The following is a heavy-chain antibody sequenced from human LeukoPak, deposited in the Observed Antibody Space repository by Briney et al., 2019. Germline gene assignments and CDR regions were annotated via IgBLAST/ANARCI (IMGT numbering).Heavy chain of an antibody. CDR1: GFTFGDYA. J-gene: IGHJ4*02. Sequence: PGGSLRLSCTASGFTFGDYAMSWVREAPGRGLEWVGFIRSKAYGGTTEYAASVKGRFTISRDDSKSIAYLQMNSLKTEDTAVYYCTRVESTRWLQLRRIDYWGQGTLVTVSS. CDR2: IRSKAYGGTT. CDR3: TRVESTRWLQLRRIDY. D-gene: IGHD5-24*01. V-gene: IGHV3-49*04.